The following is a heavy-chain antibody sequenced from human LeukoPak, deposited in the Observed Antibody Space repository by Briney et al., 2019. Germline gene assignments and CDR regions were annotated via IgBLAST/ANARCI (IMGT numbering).Heavy chain of an antibody. CDR3: ARDEDGYDYFY. CDR2: IIPIFGTA. CDR1: GGTFSSYA. Sequence: GASVTVSCKASGGTFSSYAISWVRQAPGQGLEWMGGIIPIFGTANYAHKFQGRVTITADKSTSTAYMELSSLRSEDTAVYYCARDEDGYDYFYWGQGTLVTVSS. D-gene: IGHD5-12*01. J-gene: IGHJ4*02. V-gene: IGHV1-69*06.